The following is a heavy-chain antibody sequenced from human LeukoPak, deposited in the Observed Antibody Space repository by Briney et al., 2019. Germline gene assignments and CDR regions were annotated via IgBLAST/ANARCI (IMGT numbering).Heavy chain of an antibody. J-gene: IGHJ6*02. CDR3: ARARGNYYYGMDV. CDR2: IYSGGST. Sequence: PGGSLRLSCAASGFTVSSNYMSWVRQAPGKGLEWVSVIYSGGSTYYADSVKGRFTISRDNSKNTLYLQMNSLRAEDTAVYYCARARGNYYYGMDVWAKGPRSPSP. CDR1: GFTVSSNY. V-gene: IGHV3-53*01.